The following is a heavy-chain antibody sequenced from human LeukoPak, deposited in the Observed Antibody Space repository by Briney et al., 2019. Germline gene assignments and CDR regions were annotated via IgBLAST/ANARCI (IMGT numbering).Heavy chain of an antibody. CDR2: ISYDGSNK. CDR3: ARDLPTAVAGTEGTGWFDP. Sequence: PGGSLRLSCAASGFTFSSYAMHWVRQAPGKGLEWVAVISYDGSNKYYADSVKGRFTISRDNSKNTLYLQMNSLRSEDTAVYYCARDLPTAVAGTEGTGWFDPWGQGTLVTVSS. V-gene: IGHV3-30*04. J-gene: IGHJ5*02. CDR1: GFTFSSYA. D-gene: IGHD6-19*01.